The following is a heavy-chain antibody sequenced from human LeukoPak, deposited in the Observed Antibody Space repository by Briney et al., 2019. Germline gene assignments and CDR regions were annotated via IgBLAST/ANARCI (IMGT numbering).Heavy chain of an antibody. D-gene: IGHD3-16*01. J-gene: IGHJ4*02. Sequence: PGGSLRLSCAASGFTFSSYEMNWVRQAPGKGLEWVSYISSSGSTIYYADSVKGRFTISRDNAKNSLYLQMNSLRAEDTAVYYCARGRYDYVWGSYVFDYWGQGTLVTVSS. CDR1: GFTFSSYE. CDR3: ARGRYDYVWGSYVFDY. CDR2: ISSSGSTI. V-gene: IGHV3-48*03.